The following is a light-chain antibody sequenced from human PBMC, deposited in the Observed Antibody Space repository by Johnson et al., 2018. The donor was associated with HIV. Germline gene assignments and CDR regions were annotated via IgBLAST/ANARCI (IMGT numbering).Light chain of an antibody. J-gene: IGLJ1*01. V-gene: IGLV1-51*01. Sequence: HSVLTQPPSVSAAPGQKVTISCSGSSSNIGNDCVSWYQQLPGTAPKLLIYDNNKRPSGIPDRFSGSKSGTSATLGITGLQTGDEADYYCGKWDSSLSAYVFGTGTKVTVL. CDR1: SSNIGNDC. CDR2: DNN. CDR3: GKWDSSLSAYV.